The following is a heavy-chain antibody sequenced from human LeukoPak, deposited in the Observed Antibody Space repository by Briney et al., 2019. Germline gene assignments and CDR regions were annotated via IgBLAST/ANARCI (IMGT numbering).Heavy chain of an antibody. Sequence: ASVKVSCKASGYTFTGYYTHWVRQAPGQGLEWMGWINPNSGGTNYAQKFQGRVTMTRDTSISTAYMELSRLRSDDTAVYYCARASALPMYYYDSSGYPGDYWGQGTLVTVSS. CDR3: ARASALPMYYYDSSGYPGDY. CDR1: GYTFTGYY. CDR2: INPNSGGT. D-gene: IGHD3-22*01. V-gene: IGHV1-2*02. J-gene: IGHJ4*02.